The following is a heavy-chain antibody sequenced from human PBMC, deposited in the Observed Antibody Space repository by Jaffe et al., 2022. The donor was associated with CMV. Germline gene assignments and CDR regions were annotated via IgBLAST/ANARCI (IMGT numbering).Heavy chain of an antibody. Sequence: EVQLVESGGGLVKPGGSLRLSCAASGFTFSSYSMNWVRQAPGKGLEWVSSISSSSSYIYYADSVKGRFTISRDNAKNSLYLQMNSLRAEDTAVYYCARALDYDFWSGYYSYYFDYWGQGTLVTVSS. D-gene: IGHD3-3*01. V-gene: IGHV3-21*01. CDR3: ARALDYDFWSGYYSYYFDY. CDR2: ISSSSSYI. J-gene: IGHJ4*02. CDR1: GFTFSSYS.